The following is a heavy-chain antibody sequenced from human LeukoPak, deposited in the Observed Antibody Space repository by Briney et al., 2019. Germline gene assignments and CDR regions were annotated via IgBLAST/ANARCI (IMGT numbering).Heavy chain of an antibody. CDR3: ARLSDYDFWSGYAFDP. CDR1: GGSFSGYY. Sequence: SETLSLTCAVYGGSFSGYYWSWICQPPGKGLEWIGEINHSGSTNYNPSLKSRVTISVDTSKNQFSLKLSSVTAADTAVYYCARLSDYDFWSGYAFDPWGQGTLVTVSS. V-gene: IGHV4-34*01. D-gene: IGHD3-3*01. CDR2: INHSGST. J-gene: IGHJ5*02.